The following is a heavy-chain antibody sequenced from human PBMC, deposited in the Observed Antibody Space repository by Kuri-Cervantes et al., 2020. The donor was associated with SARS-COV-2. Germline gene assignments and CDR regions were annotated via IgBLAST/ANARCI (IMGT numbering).Heavy chain of an antibody. V-gene: IGHV3-43*01. J-gene: IGHJ6*03. Sequence: GGSLRLSCAASGFTFDDYTMHWVRQAPGKGLEWVSLISWDGGSTYYADSVKGRFTISRDNSKNSLYLQMNSLRTEDTALYYCARVFRGGSYYYYYYMDVWGKGTTVTVSS. CDR3: ARVFRGGSYYYYYYMDV. CDR2: ISWDGGST. D-gene: IGHD1-26*01. CDR1: GFTFDDYT.